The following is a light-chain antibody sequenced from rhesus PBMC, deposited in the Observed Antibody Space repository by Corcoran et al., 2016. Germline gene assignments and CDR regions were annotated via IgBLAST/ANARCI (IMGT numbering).Light chain of an antibody. J-gene: IGKJ4*01. CDR1: QSVGST. V-gene: IGKV3-42*01. Sequence: ETVMMQSPATLSLSPGERATLSCRASQSVGSTLAWYQQKPGQAPRLLIYSASSRAPGIPDRFSGSGSWTEFTLPISSLDPEDVGVYYGQKYNDWPLTFGGGTKVEIK. CDR3: QKYNDWPLT. CDR2: SAS.